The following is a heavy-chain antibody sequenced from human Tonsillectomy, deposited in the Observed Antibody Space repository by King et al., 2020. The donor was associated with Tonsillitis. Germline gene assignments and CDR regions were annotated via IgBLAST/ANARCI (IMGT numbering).Heavy chain of an antibody. Sequence: QLVQSGAEVKKPGSSVKVSCKASGGTFSSYAISWVRQAPGQGLEWMGRIIPILGIANYAQKFQGRVTITADKSTSTAYMERSSLRSEDTAVYYCARAPPPYSSSTYGMDVWGQGTTVTVSS. V-gene: IGHV1-69*04. CDR3: ARAPPPYSSSTYGMDV. CDR1: GGTFSSYA. J-gene: IGHJ6*02. D-gene: IGHD6-13*01. CDR2: IIPILGIA.